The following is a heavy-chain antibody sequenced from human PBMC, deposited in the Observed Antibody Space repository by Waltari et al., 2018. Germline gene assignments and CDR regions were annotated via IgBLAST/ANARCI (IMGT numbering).Heavy chain of an antibody. J-gene: IGHJ4*02. CDR2: IHKEGSEK. D-gene: IGHD7-27*01. CDR3: VRDHWGPDY. V-gene: IGHV3-7*01. CDR1: GFTFTDYW. Sequence: EVHLVESGGGLVQPGGSLRLSCAASGFTFTDYWMSWVRQAPGKGPEWVANIHKEGSEKNYVDYVQGRFTISRDNAKDSVYLQMNSLRADDTAMYYCVRDHWGPDYWGQGTLVTVSS.